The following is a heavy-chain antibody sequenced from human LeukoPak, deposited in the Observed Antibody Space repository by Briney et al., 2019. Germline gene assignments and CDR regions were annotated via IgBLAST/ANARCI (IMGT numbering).Heavy chain of an antibody. D-gene: IGHD3-16*01. CDR2: IYYSGST. V-gene: IGHV4-59*01. CDR3: ASGGWSYFDY. J-gene: IGHJ4*02. CDR1: GGSISSYY. Sequence: SETLSITCTVSGGSISSYYWSWIRQPPGKGLEWIGYIYYSGSTNYNPSLKSRVTISVDTSKNQFSLKLSSVTAADTAVYYCASGGWSYFDYWGQGTLVTVSS.